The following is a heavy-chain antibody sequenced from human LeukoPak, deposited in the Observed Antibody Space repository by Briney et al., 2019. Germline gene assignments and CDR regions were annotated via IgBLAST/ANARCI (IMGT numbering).Heavy chain of an antibody. CDR1: GFTFSSYA. J-gene: IGHJ4*02. Sequence: QTGGSLRLSCAASGFTFSSYAMSWVRQAPGKGLEWVSAISGSGGSTYYADSVKGRFTISRDNSKNTLYLQMNGLRAEDTAVYYCAKARSREQLVLLDYWGQGTLVTVSS. V-gene: IGHV3-23*01. D-gene: IGHD6-6*01. CDR3: AKARSREQLVLLDY. CDR2: ISGSGGST.